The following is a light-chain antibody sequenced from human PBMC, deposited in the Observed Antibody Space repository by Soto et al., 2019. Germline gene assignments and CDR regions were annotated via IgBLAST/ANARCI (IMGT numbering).Light chain of an antibody. CDR3: QQYNNWPRWT. CDR1: QSVSSN. Sequence: EIVITKSPATVSVSPGQRATLSCRASQSVSSNLAWYQQKPGQAPRLLIYGASTRATGIPARFSGSGSGTEFALTISSLQSEDFAVYYCQQYNNWPRWTFGQGTKVEIK. J-gene: IGKJ1*01. V-gene: IGKV3-15*01. CDR2: GAS.